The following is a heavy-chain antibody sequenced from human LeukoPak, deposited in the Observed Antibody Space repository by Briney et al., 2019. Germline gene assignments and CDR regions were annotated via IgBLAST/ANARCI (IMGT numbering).Heavy chain of an antibody. Sequence: GASVKFSCKASGYTFSSYGISWVRQAPGQGLEWMGWISAYNGNTNYAQKLQGRVTMTTDTSTSTAYMELRSLRSDDTAVYYCARVLAAGSLYYFDYWGQGTLVTVSS. J-gene: IGHJ4*02. CDR3: ARVLAAGSLYYFDY. D-gene: IGHD6-13*01. V-gene: IGHV1-18*01. CDR1: GYTFSSYG. CDR2: ISAYNGNT.